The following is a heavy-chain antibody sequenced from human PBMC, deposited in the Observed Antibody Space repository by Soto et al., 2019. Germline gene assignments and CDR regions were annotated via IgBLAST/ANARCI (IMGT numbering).Heavy chain of an antibody. CDR3: AKSSGVQVATATCFDF. CDR2: ISGSGGST. CDR1: GFTFSSYA. D-gene: IGHD2-15*01. J-gene: IGHJ4*02. Sequence: GGSLSLSCAAPGFTFSSYAMTWVRQAPGKGLEWVSTISGSGGSTFYADSVKGRFTISRDNSKNTLYLQLNSLRADDTAVYYCAKSSGVQVATATCFDFWGQGTLVTVSS. V-gene: IGHV3-23*01.